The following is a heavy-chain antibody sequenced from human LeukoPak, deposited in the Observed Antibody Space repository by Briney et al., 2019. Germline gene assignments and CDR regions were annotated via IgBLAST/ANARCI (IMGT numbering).Heavy chain of an antibody. Sequence: PGGSLRLSCAASGFTFSSYSMNWVRQAPGKGLEWVSYISSSSTIYYADSVKGRFTISRDNAKNSLYLQMNSLRAEDTAVYYCARAGGYCSGGSCYSDYYYMDVWGKGTTVTVSS. J-gene: IGHJ6*03. D-gene: IGHD2-15*01. CDR3: ARAGGYCSGGSCYSDYYYMDV. V-gene: IGHV3-48*01. CDR2: ISSSSTI. CDR1: GFTFSSYS.